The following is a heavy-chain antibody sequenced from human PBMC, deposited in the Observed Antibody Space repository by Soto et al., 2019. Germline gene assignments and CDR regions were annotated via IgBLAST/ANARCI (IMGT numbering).Heavy chain of an antibody. J-gene: IGHJ4*02. CDR3: ARDEGTGRPLDY. CDR1: GFTFSSTA. D-gene: IGHD1-1*01. V-gene: IGHV3-30-3*01. CDR2: ISHDGSNK. Sequence: QVQLVESGGGVVQPGRSLRLSCAASGFTFSSTAMHWVRQSPGKGLEWVAFISHDGSNKYNADSVKGRFTISRDNSKNTLFLQMNSLRAEDTAVYYCARDEGTGRPLDYWGQGTLVTVSS.